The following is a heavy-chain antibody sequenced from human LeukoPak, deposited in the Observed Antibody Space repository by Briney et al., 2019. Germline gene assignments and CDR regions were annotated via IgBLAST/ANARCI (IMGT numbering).Heavy chain of an antibody. D-gene: IGHD3-10*01. Sequence: ASVKVSCKASGYSFTDHYLHWLRQAPGQGLEWMGWIHPNSGDTNFAQKFQGRVTMTRDTSISTAYMELSSLRSDDTAVYYCARGISMVRGVNYWGQGTLVTVSS. CDR1: GYSFTDHY. V-gene: IGHV1-2*02. CDR2: IHPNSGDT. J-gene: IGHJ4*02. CDR3: ARGISMVRGVNY.